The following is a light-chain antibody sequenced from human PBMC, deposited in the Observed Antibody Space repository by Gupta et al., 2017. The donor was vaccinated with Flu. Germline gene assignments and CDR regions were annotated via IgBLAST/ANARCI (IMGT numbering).Light chain of an antibody. CDR2: GAS. CDR3: QQYGSTRGYT. J-gene: IGKJ2*01. Sequence: EVVLTQSPGTLSLSPGERATFSCRASQSVNLNYLAGYQQKSGQAPRLLIYGASSRATGIPDRFSGSGSGTDFTLTISRLEPEDFAVYYCQQYGSTRGYTFGQGTQLEIK. V-gene: IGKV3-20*01. CDR1: QSVNLNY.